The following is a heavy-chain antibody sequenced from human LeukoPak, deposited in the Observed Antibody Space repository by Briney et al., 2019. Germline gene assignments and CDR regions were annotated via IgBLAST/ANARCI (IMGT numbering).Heavy chain of an antibody. CDR3: ARDRRYYDILTGYPV. CDR1: GFTFNNYD. Sequence: PGGSLRISCAASGFTFNNYDIHWVRQAPGEGLIWVAFIRYDGSNKDYADSVKGRFTISRDNSKNTLYLQMNSLSAEDTAVYYCARDRRYYDILTGYPVWGQGTLVTVSS. D-gene: IGHD3-9*01. V-gene: IGHV3-30*02. J-gene: IGHJ4*02. CDR2: IRYDGSNK.